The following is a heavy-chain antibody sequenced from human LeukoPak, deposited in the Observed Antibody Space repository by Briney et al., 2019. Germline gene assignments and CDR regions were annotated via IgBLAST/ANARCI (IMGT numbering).Heavy chain of an antibody. CDR3: ARDLSITGTRFDY. CDR2: MNPNSGNT. Sequence: ASVKVSCKASGYTFTSYDINWVRQATGQGLEWMGWMNPNSGNTGYAQKFQGRVTMTRNTSISTAYMELSSLRSEDTAVYYCARDLSITGTRFDYWGQGTLVTVSS. D-gene: IGHD1-7*01. J-gene: IGHJ4*02. V-gene: IGHV1-8*01. CDR1: GYTFTSYD.